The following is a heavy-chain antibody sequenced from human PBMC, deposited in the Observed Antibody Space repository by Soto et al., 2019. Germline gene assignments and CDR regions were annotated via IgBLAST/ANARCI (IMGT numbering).Heavy chain of an antibody. J-gene: IGHJ2*01. D-gene: IGHD2-15*01. CDR3: AKAPIVVVVGDDWYFDL. CDR1: GFTFSSYA. V-gene: IGHV3-23*01. Sequence: EVQLLESGGGLVQPGGSLRLSCAASGFTFSSYAMSWVRQAPGKGLEWVSAISGSGGSTYYADSVKGRFTISRDNSKNTLYLQMNSLRAEDPAVYYWAKAPIVVVVGDDWYFDLWGRGTLVTVSS. CDR2: ISGSGGST.